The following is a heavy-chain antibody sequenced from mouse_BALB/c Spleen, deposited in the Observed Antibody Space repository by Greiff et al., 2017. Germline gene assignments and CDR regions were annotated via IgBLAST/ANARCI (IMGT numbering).Heavy chain of an antibody. D-gene: IGHD3-1*01. Sequence: VKLVESGPGLVAPSQSLSITCTVSGFSLTSYGVHWVRQPPGKGLEWLGVIWAGGSTNYNSALMSRLSISKDNSKSQVFLKMNSLQTDDTAMYYCARDRAWYFDYWGQGTTLTVSS. CDR1: GFSLTSYG. CDR2: IWAGGST. V-gene: IGHV2-9*02. J-gene: IGHJ2*01. CDR3: ARDRAWYFDY.